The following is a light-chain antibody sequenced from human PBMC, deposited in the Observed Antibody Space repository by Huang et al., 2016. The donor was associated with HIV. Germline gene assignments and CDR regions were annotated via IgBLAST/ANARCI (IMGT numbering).Light chain of an antibody. J-gene: IGKJ3*01. V-gene: IGKV3-20*01. CDR2: GAS. CDR3: QQYDTSVFT. Sequence: EIVLTQSPGTLSLSPGERATLSCRASQSVSSSYLAWYQQSRGQPPRRLIYGASNRATGIPDRFSGSGYGTDFTLTISRLEPEDFAVYYCQQYDTSVFTFGPGTKVDIK. CDR1: QSVSSSY.